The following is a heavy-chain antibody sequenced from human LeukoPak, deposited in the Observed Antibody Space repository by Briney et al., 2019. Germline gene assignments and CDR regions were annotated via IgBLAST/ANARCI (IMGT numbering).Heavy chain of an antibody. Sequence: ASVKVSCKASGYTFIDYYVNWVRQAPGQGLEWMGWINPNINGTNYAQKFQGRVTMTGDRSISTAYMELSRLRSDDTAVYYCARERTPGSGYGVDYWGQGTVVTVSS. V-gene: IGHV1-2*02. J-gene: IGHJ4*02. D-gene: IGHD6-25*01. CDR3: ARERTPGSGYGVDY. CDR1: GYTFIDYY. CDR2: INPNINGT.